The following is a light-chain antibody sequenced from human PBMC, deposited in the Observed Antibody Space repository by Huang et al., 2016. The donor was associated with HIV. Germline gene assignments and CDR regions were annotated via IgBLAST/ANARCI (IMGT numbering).Light chain of an antibody. CDR2: KVS. V-gene: IGKV2-30*01. CDR1: ESLVYSDGNTY. J-gene: IGKJ3*01. CDR3: MQGSHWPPT. Sequence: DVVMTQSPLSLPVTLGQPASMSCRSSESLVYSDGNTYLNWFQQRPGQSPRRLLYKVSNRDSGVPVRFSGSGSATNFTLKISRVEAEDVGIYYCMQGSHWPPTFGPGTRVDF.